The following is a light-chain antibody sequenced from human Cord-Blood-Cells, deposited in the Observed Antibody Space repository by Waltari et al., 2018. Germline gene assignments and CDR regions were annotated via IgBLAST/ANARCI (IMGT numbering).Light chain of an antibody. CDR3: SSYTSSSTLV. J-gene: IGLJ2*01. CDR1: SSDVGGYNY. CDR2: DVS. Sequence: QSALTQPASVSGSPGQSITLSCTGTSSDVGGYNYVPWYQQPPGKAPKRMIYDVSNRPSGVSNRFSGSKSGNTASLTISGLQAEDEADYYCSSYTSSSTLVFGGGTKLTVL. V-gene: IGLV2-14*01.